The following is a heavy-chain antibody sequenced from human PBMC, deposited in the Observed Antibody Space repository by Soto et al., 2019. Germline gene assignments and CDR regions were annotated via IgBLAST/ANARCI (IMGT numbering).Heavy chain of an antibody. CDR3: AKDLRMFPPGGCCFDY. V-gene: IGHV3-30*18. CDR2: ITYDGSDK. CDR1: GFIFSHYG. Sequence: QVQLVESGGGVVQPGRSLRLSCAASGFIFSHYGMHWVRQAPGQGPEWVAGITYDGSDKFYTDSVKGRFTLSRDNSENTLYLQMNSLRTEDTAVYYCAKDLRMFPPGGCCFDYWGQGALVTVPS. J-gene: IGHJ4*02. D-gene: IGHD3-16*01.